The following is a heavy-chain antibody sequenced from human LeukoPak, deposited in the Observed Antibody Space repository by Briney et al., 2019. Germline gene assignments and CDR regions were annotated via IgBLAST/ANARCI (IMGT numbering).Heavy chain of an antibody. V-gene: IGHV3-23*01. CDR2: ISGSGDTT. CDR1: GFTFSSYT. CDR3: ARGSSGWYGIDY. J-gene: IGHJ4*02. D-gene: IGHD6-19*01. Sequence: GGSLRLSCAASGFTFSSYTMTWVRQAPGEGLEWVSGISGSGDTTYYADSVKGRFTISRDNAKNALYLQMNSLRAEDTAVYYCARGSSGWYGIDYWGQGALVNVSS.